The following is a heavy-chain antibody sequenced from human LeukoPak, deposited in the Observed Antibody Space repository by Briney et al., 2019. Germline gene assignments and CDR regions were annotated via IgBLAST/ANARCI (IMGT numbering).Heavy chain of an antibody. Sequence: GGSLRLSCAASGFTFSNTWMSWVRQAPGKGLEWVTNMKPNGNEKYYVDSVKGRFTISRDNAKNSLYLQMNSLRVEDTAVYYCARDSVGFYYWGQGALVTVSS. D-gene: IGHD5/OR15-5a*01. V-gene: IGHV3-7*01. J-gene: IGHJ4*02. CDR1: GFTFSNTW. CDR3: ARDSVGFYY. CDR2: MKPNGNEK.